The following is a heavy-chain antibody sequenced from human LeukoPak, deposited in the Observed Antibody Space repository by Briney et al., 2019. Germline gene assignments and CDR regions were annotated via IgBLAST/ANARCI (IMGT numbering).Heavy chain of an antibody. D-gene: IGHD2-8*01. J-gene: IGHJ4*02. CDR3: ARDLGYCTNGVCHTRFDY. CDR2: ISISGTKT. Sequence: GGSLRLSCAASEFDFSTHAMTWVRQAPGKGLEWVSAISISGTKTYYADSVKGRFTISRDNSKNTLYLQMYSLRAEDTAVYYCARDLGYCTNGVCHTRFDYWGQGTLVAVSS. CDR1: EFDFSTHA. V-gene: IGHV3-23*01.